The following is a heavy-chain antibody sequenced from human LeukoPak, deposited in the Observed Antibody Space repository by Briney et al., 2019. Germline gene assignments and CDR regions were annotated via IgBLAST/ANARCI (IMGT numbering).Heavy chain of an antibody. J-gene: IGHJ4*02. CDR2: ISSSGSTI. Sequence: GGSLRLSCAASGFTFSDYYMSWIRQAPGKGLEWVSYISSSGSTIYYADSVKGRFTISRDNAKNSLYLQMNSLRAEDTAVYYCARESPMEAPDRAVREWLVSRGGDFDYWGQGTLVTVSS. CDR1: GFTFSDYY. D-gene: IGHD6-19*01. V-gene: IGHV3-11*01. CDR3: ARESPMEAPDRAVREWLVSRGGDFDY.